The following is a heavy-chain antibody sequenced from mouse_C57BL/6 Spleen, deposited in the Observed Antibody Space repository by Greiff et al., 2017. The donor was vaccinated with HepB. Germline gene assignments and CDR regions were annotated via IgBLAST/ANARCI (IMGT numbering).Heavy chain of an antibody. J-gene: IGHJ4*01. D-gene: IGHD1-1*01. Sequence: QVQLQQPGAELVKPGASVKLSCKASGYTFTSYWMHWVKQRPGQGLEWIGMIHPNSGSTNYNEKFKSKATLTVDKSSSTAYMQLSSLTSEDSAVYSCAPYYYGSSPWAMDYWGQGTSVTVSS. CDR3: APYYYGSSPWAMDY. CDR1: GYTFTSYW. CDR2: IHPNSGST. V-gene: IGHV1-64*01.